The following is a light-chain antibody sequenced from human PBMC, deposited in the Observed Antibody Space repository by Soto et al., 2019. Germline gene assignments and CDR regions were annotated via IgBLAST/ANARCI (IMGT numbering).Light chain of an antibody. J-gene: IGKJ2*01. V-gene: IGKV3-11*01. CDR1: QFISRY. Sequence: EIVLTQSPATLSLSPGERATLSCRASQFISRYFAWFQQKPGQAPRLLIYDASNRATGVPARFSGSGSGTDFTLTISSLEPEDFAVYYCHQRSNWPPYTFGQGTKLEIK. CDR2: DAS. CDR3: HQRSNWPPYT.